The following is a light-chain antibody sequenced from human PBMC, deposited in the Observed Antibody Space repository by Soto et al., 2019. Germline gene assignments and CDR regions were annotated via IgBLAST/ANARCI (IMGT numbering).Light chain of an antibody. Sequence: DVQMTQSPSTLSASVGDRVTISCRTSQDIGNFLAWYQHKPGKAPKLLIYDASTLQTGVPSRFRASGFGTEFTLTISGLQPDDIATYYCQQHYDCSHATFGQGTKVEIK. CDR3: QQHYDCSHAT. V-gene: IGKV1-5*01. CDR1: QDIGNF. J-gene: IGKJ2*01. CDR2: DAS.